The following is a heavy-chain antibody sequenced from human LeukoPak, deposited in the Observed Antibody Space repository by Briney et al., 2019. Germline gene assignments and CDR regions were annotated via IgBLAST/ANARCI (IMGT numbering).Heavy chain of an antibody. CDR3: ARAAAGILSDFDY. J-gene: IGHJ4*02. CDR2: IKQDGSEK. D-gene: IGHD6-13*01. V-gene: IGHV3-7*01. Sequence: GGSLRLSCAASGFTFSNYWMHWVRQAPGKGLEWVANIKQDGSEKYYVDSVKGRFTISRDNAKNSLYLQMNSLRAEDTAVYYCARAAAGILSDFDYWGQGTLVTVSS. CDR1: GFTFSNYW.